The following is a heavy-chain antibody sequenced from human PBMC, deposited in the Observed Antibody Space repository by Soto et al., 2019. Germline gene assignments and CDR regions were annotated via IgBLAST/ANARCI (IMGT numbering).Heavy chain of an antibody. CDR2: ISAYNGNT. Sequence: QVQLVQSGAEVKKPGASVKVSCKASGYTFTSYGISWVRQAPGQGLEWMGRISAYNGNTNYAQKLQGRVTMTTDTSTSTAYMERRSLRSDDTAVYYCARGGRSSLYGDYYYYDNMDVWGKGTTVTVSS. D-gene: IGHD6-13*01. V-gene: IGHV1-18*01. CDR1: GYTFTSYG. J-gene: IGHJ6*03. CDR3: ARGGRSSLYGDYYYYDNMDV.